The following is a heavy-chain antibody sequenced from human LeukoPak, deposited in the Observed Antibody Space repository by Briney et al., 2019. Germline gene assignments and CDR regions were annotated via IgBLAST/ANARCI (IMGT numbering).Heavy chain of an antibody. J-gene: IGHJ4*02. Sequence: GGSLRLSCVGSGVIVRSNYMTWVRQAPGKGLEWVSILYHGGSTYYADYVQGRFTISGDNSKNTLYLQMSSLRADDTAVYYCARGPPFDYWGQGTLVTVSS. CDR1: GVIVRSNY. V-gene: IGHV3-66*01. CDR3: ARGPPFDY. CDR2: LYHGGST.